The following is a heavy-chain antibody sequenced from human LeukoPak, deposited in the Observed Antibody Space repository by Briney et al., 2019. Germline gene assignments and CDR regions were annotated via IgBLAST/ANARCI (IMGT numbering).Heavy chain of an antibody. Sequence: ASGKYSCKASGSTVSSYAISWVRQAPGQGLEWMGGIIPIFGTANYAQKFQGRVTITTDESTSTAYMELSSLRSEDTAVYYCARDYRGYCSSTSCYENWFDPWGQGTLVTVSS. CDR2: IIPIFGTA. V-gene: IGHV1-69*05. CDR3: ARDYRGYCSSTSCYENWFDP. J-gene: IGHJ5*02. CDR1: GSTVSSYA. D-gene: IGHD2-2*01.